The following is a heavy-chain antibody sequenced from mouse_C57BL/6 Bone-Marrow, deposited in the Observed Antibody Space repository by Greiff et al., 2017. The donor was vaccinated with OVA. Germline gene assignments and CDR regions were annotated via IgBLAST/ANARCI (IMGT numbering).Heavy chain of an antibody. Sequence: VKLVESGAELMKPGASVKLSCKATGYTFTGYWIEWVKQRPGHGLEWIGEILPGSGSTNYNEKFKGKATFTADTSSNTAYMQLSSLTTEDSAIYYCARTPSTAQGDGFAYWGQGTLVTVSA. V-gene: IGHV1-9*01. CDR1: GYTFTGYW. D-gene: IGHD3-2*02. CDR2: ILPGSGST. J-gene: IGHJ3*01. CDR3: ARTPSTAQGDGFAY.